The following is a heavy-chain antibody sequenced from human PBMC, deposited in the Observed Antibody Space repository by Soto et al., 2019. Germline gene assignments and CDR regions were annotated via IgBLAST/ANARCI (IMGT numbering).Heavy chain of an antibody. Sequence: QVQLQQWGAGLLKPSETLSLTCAVYGGSFSGYCWTWIRRPPGTGLEWIGEINQSGSTNYNPSLKSRVTISVDTSKNQFSLKLTSVTAADTAVYYCARDKITGLFDYWGQGTLVTVSS. CDR3: ARDKITGLFDY. V-gene: IGHV4-34*01. CDR1: GGSFSGYC. J-gene: IGHJ4*02. CDR2: INQSGST. D-gene: IGHD2-8*02.